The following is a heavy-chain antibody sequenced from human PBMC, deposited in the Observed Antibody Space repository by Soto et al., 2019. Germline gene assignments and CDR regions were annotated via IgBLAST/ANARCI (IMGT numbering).Heavy chain of an antibody. Sequence: SLRLSCAASGFTFSSYSMNWVRQAPGKGLEWVSSISSSSSYIYYADSVKGRSTISRDNAKNSLYLQMNSLRAEDTAVYYCASSKEGYDSDYWGQGTLVTVSS. J-gene: IGHJ4*02. CDR3: ASSKEGYDSDY. CDR1: GFTFSSYS. D-gene: IGHD3-22*01. CDR2: ISSSSSYI. V-gene: IGHV3-21*01.